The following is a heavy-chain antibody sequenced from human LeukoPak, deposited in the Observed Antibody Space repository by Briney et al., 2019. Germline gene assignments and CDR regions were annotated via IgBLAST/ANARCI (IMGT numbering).Heavy chain of an antibody. CDR2: ISRDDDK. CDR1: GFSVNTRGVG. V-gene: IGHV2-5*02. CDR3: AHTGSAHGDDWFDP. D-gene: IGHD7-27*01. J-gene: IGHJ5*02. Sequence: SGPTLVKPTETLTLTCTFSGFSVNTRGVGVGWIRQAPGKALEWIALISRDDDKRYRPSLKSRLTTTKDTSKNQVALTLANLDPVDTATYYCAHTGSAHGDDWFDPWGQGTLVTVSS.